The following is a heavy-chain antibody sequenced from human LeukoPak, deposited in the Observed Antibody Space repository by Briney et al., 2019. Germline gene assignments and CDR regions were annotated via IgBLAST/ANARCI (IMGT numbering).Heavy chain of an antibody. CDR3: ARGGSTIFGVTAFDI. CDR1: GFTFSSYS. CDR2: ISSSSSYI. Sequence: GGSLRLSCAASGFTFSSYSMNWVRQAPGKGLEWVSSISSSSSYIYYADPVKGRFTISRDNAKNSLYLQMNSLRAEDTAVYYCARGGSTIFGVTAFDIWGQGTMVTVSS. D-gene: IGHD3-3*01. J-gene: IGHJ3*02. V-gene: IGHV3-21*01.